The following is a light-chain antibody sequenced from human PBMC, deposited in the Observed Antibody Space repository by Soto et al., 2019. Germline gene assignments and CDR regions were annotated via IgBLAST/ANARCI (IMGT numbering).Light chain of an antibody. V-gene: IGLV1-44*01. CDR1: NSNIGSNP. J-gene: IGLJ2*01. CDR2: NSD. Sequence: QSVLTQPPSASGTPGQRVTISCSGSNSNIGSNPVSWYQQLPGTAPQLLIYNSDQRPSGVPDRFSGSKSGTSASLAISGLQSEDETDYYCSAWDDSLNGVVFGGGTQLTVL. CDR3: SAWDDSLNGVV.